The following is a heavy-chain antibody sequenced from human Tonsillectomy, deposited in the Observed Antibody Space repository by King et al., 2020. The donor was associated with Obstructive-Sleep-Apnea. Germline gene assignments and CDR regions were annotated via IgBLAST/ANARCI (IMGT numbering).Heavy chain of an antibody. CDR3: ARDPLYSSSWYAAPVGGMDV. D-gene: IGHD6-13*01. J-gene: IGHJ6*02. V-gene: IGHV3-11*01. CDR2: ISGSGSTI. Sequence: QLVQSGGGLVKPGGSLRLSCAASGFTFSDYYMSWIRQAPGKGLEWVSYISGSGSTIYYADSVKGRFTISRDNAKNSLYLQMNSLRAEDTAVYYGARDPLYSSSWYAAPVGGMDVWGQGTTVTVSS. CDR1: GFTFSDYY.